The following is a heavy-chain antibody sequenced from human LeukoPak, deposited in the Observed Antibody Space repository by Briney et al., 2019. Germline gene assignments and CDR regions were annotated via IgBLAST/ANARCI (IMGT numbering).Heavy chain of an antibody. V-gene: IGHV1-2*06. CDR2: INPNSGGT. J-gene: IGHJ3*02. Sequence: ASVKVSCKASGYTFTGYYMHWVRQAPGQGLEWIGRINPNSGGTNYAQKFQGRVTMTRDTSISTAYMELSRLRSDDTAVYYCASDYSSSWYIDAFDIWGQGTMVTVSS. CDR3: ASDYSSSWYIDAFDI. D-gene: IGHD6-13*01. CDR1: GYTFTGYY.